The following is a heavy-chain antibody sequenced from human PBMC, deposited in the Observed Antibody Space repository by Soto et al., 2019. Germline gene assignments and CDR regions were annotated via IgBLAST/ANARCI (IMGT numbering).Heavy chain of an antibody. D-gene: IGHD6-13*01. CDR2: IYYSGST. J-gene: IGHJ6*02. CDR3: ARIRRIAAAGIGSTNYYYGMDV. V-gene: IGHV4-59*01. Sequence: NPSETLSLTCTVSGGSISSYYWSWIRQPPGKGLEWIGYIYYSGSTNYNPSLKSRVTISVDTSKNQFSLKLSSVTAADTAVYYCARIRRIAAAGIGSTNYYYGMDVWGQGTTVTVSS. CDR1: GGSISSYY.